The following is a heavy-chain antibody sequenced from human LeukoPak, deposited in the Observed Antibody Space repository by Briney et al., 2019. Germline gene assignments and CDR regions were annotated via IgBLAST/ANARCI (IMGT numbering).Heavy chain of an antibody. CDR3: AKWGPHCVGDYCPALDS. Sequence: GGSLRLSCVASRFTFSNYWMSWVRQAPGKGLEWVANINQDGSKKVYADSMKGRFTISRDNAKESLYLQLNSLRADDTAVYYCAKWGPHCVGDYCPALDSWGQGTLVSVSS. CDR2: INQDGSKK. J-gene: IGHJ4*02. V-gene: IGHV3-7*01. D-gene: IGHD2-21*02. CDR1: RFTFSNYW.